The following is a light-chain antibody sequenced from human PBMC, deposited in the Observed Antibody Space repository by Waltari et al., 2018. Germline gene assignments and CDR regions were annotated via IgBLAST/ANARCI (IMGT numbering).Light chain of an antibody. V-gene: IGKV3-20*01. Sequence: EIVLTQSPGTLSLSPGERATLSRRASQTVSSTYLAWYQQKPGQAPRLLIYGASSRATGIPDRFSGSDSGADFTLTISRLEPEDSAVYYCQQYGSSPLTFGGGTKVEIK. CDR1: QTVSSTY. CDR2: GAS. J-gene: IGKJ4*01. CDR3: QQYGSSPLT.